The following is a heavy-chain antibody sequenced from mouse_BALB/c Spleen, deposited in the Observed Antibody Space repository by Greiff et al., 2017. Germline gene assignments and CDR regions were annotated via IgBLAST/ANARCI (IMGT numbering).Heavy chain of an antibody. J-gene: IGHJ2*01. Sequence: EVMLVESGGGLVKPGGSLKLSCAASGFTFSSYAMSWVRQTPEKRLEWVATISSGGSYTYYPDSVKGRFTISRDNAKNTLYLQMSSLRSEDTAMYYCARHKYGKGKYFDYWGQGTTLTVSS. D-gene: IGHD2-10*02. CDR2: ISSGGSYT. CDR3: ARHKYGKGKYFDY. CDR1: GFTFSSYA. V-gene: IGHV5-9-3*01.